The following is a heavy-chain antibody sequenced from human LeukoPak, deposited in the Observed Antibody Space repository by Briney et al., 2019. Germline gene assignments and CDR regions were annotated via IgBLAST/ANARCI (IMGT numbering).Heavy chain of an antibody. Sequence: PSETLSLTCTVSDGSINNYYWSWIRQSPGKRLEWLGYIYSTGSTFYNPALNSRVTMSVETSKNQFSLKLTSVTAADTAVYYCARAVGTDGYNLWVYWGQGTLVTVSS. CDR1: DGSINNYY. V-gene: IGHV4-59*12. D-gene: IGHD5-24*01. J-gene: IGHJ4*02. CDR2: IYSTGST. CDR3: ARAVGTDGYNLWVY.